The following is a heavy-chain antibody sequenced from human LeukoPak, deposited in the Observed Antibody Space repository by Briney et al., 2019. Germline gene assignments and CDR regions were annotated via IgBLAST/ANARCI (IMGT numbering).Heavy chain of an antibody. CDR3: ARGRSSGYSGHSFDY. CDR2: IYTSGST. J-gene: IGHJ4*02. CDR1: SGSISSYY. D-gene: IGHD3-22*01. V-gene: IGHV4-4*07. Sequence: SETLSLTCTVSSGSISSYYWGWIRQPAGKGLEWIGRIYTSGSTNYNTSLKSRVTIPEDTSKNQFSLKRSSVTAADTAVYYCARGRSSGYSGHSFDYWGQGTLVTVSS.